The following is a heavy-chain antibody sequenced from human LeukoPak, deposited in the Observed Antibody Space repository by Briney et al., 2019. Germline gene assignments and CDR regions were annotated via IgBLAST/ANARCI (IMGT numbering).Heavy chain of an antibody. CDR2: ISAYNGNT. J-gene: IGHJ4*02. D-gene: IGHD3-10*01. V-gene: IGHV1-18*01. CDR3: ARGWRKWFGKVLGY. Sequence: GASVKVSCKASGGTFSSYGISWVRQAPGQGLEWMGWISAYNGNTNYAQKLQGRVTMTTDTSTSTAYMELRSLRSDDTAVYYCARGWRKWFGKVLGYWGQGTLVTVSS. CDR1: GGTFSSYG.